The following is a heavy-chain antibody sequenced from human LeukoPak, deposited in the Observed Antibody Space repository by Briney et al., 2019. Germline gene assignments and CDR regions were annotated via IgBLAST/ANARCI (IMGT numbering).Heavy chain of an antibody. CDR1: KFSFSSYW. Sequence: GGSLRLSCASSKFSFSSYWMHWVRQAPGKGLVWVSRINSDGSRTNYADSVKGRFTISRDNAKNTLYLQMSSLRAEDTAVYYCARVLTGSWDWFDPWGQGTLVTVSS. J-gene: IGHJ5*02. CDR2: INSDGSRT. V-gene: IGHV3-74*01. D-gene: IGHD2-8*02. CDR3: ARVLTGSWDWFDP.